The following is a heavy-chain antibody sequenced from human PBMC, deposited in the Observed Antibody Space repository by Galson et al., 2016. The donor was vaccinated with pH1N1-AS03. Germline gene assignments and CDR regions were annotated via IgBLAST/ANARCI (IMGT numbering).Heavy chain of an antibody. CDR3: ATAGNYFDIRRFDY. V-gene: IGHV1-69*05. CDR1: GLTFSSYA. Sequence: SVKVSCKASGLTFSSYAISWVRQAPGQGLEWMGGVKGVFRTTNYAQKFQGRITITMDQSTGTAYMEVGSLRAEDTAVYYCATAGNYFDIRRFDYWGQGTPVTVFS. J-gene: IGHJ4*02. D-gene: IGHD3-9*01. CDR2: VKGVFRTT.